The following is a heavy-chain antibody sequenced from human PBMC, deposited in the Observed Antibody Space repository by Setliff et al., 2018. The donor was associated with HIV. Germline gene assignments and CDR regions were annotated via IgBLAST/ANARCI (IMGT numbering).Heavy chain of an antibody. Sequence: SGPTLVNPTQPLTLTCTVSGFSLSSTGVGVGWVRQPPGKALECLALIYWDDDKRYSPSLKSRLTITKDTSKNQVVLTMTNVDSVDTATYYCAHSSYYYDTSGSHAFDIWGQGTMVTVSS. CDR2: IYWDDDK. D-gene: IGHD3-22*01. CDR3: AHSSYYYDTSGSHAFDI. V-gene: IGHV2-5*02. CDR1: GFSLSSTGVG. J-gene: IGHJ3*02.